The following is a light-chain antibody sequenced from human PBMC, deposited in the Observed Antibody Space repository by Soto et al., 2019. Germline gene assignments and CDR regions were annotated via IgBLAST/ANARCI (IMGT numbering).Light chain of an antibody. J-gene: IGKJ4*01. CDR3: QESYNSPAVT. CDR1: QNIDNY. Sequence: DIQISQSPASLSASLGDRVTMTCRASQNIDNYLNWYQHKPGKAPKLLIYATSTLQSGVPARFSGSGSGTEFTLTISTLQSEDFATYFCQESYNSPAVTCGGGT. V-gene: IGKV1-39*01. CDR2: ATS.